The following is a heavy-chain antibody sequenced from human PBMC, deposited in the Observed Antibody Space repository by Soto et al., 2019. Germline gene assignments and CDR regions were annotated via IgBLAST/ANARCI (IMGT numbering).Heavy chain of an antibody. D-gene: IGHD3-10*01. Sequence: ASVKVSCKASGYTFTGYYMHWVRQAPGQGLEWMGWINPNSGGTNYAQKFQGWVTMTRDTSISTAYMELSRLRSDDTAVYYCARAQFYGSGTAHYYFDYWGQGTLVTVSS. CDR3: ARAQFYGSGTAHYYFDY. V-gene: IGHV1-2*04. CDR1: GYTFTGYY. J-gene: IGHJ4*02. CDR2: INPNSGGT.